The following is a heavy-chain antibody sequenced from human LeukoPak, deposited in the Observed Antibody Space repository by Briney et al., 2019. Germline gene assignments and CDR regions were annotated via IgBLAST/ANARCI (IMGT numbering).Heavy chain of an antibody. CDR3: ARGLSVVAATSPQSDY. D-gene: IGHD2-15*01. V-gene: IGHV1-8*01. CDR2: MNPNSGNT. Sequence: ASVTVSCTASGYTFTSYDINWVRQATGQGLEWMGWMNPNSGNTGYAQKFQGRVTMTRNTSISTAHMELSSLRSEDTAVYYCARGLSVVAATSPQSDYWGQGTLVTVSS. J-gene: IGHJ4*02. CDR1: GYTFTSYD.